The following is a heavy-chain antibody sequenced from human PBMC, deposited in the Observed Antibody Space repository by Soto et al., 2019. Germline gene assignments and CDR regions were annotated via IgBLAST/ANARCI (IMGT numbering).Heavy chain of an antibody. CDR3: ARLKTTPNDAFDI. J-gene: IGHJ3*02. D-gene: IGHD1-1*01. V-gene: IGHV4-4*02. CDR2: IYHSGNS. CDR1: AGPLSRCCR. Sequence: ETRTPRSTVSAGPLSRCCRLGCLRLLAEKNLEWIAEIYHSGNSDYNPSLRSRVTTSVVQPKNQFSLNLSPVTAADTAIYYWARLKTTPNDAFDIWGQGTMVT.